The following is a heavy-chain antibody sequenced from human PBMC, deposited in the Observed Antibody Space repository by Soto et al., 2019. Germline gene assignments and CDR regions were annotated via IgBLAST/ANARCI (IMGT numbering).Heavy chain of an antibody. V-gene: IGHV2-5*02. Sequence: QITLKESGPPLVKPTQTLTLTCSFSGFSLSTRPVSVGWIRQPPGKALEWLALIYWDDDKRYSPSVESRLTITKDTYKNLVVLTMTNMDPVDTATYYCAHAPTVLTYFDYWGQGTLVTVSS. CDR3: AHAPTVLTYFDY. D-gene: IGHD4-17*01. CDR2: IYWDDDK. J-gene: IGHJ4*02. CDR1: GFSLSTRPVS.